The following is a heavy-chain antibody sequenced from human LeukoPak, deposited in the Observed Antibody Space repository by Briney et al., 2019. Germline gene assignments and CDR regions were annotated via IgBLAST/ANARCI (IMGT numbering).Heavy chain of an antibody. J-gene: IGHJ4*02. Sequence: GGSLRLSCAASGFTFSTYWMDWVRQAPGKGLERVANIKEDGSEKYYEDSVKGRFTISRDNAKNPLYLQMNSLRAEDTAVYYCATDLPVGATFTFDYWGQGTLVTVSS. CDR2: IKEDGSEK. D-gene: IGHD1-26*01. CDR1: GFTFSTYW. V-gene: IGHV3-7*03. CDR3: ATDLPVGATFTFDY.